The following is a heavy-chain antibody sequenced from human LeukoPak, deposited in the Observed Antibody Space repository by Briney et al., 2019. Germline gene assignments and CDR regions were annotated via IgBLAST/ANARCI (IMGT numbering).Heavy chain of an antibody. CDR1: GFTFSGSA. J-gene: IGHJ4*02. CDR2: IRSKANSYAT. V-gene: IGHV3-73*01. Sequence: GGSLRLSCAASGFTFSGSAIHWVRQASGKGLEWAGRIRSKANSYATSSAASVKGRFTISRDDSKNTAYLQMNSLKTEDTAVYYCTRDYGVLFDYWGQGTLVTVSS. CDR3: TRDYGVLFDY. D-gene: IGHD4-17*01.